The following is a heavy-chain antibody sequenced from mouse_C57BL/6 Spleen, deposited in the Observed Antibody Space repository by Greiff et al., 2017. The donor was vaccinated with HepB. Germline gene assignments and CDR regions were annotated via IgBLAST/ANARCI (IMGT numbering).Heavy chain of an antibody. D-gene: IGHD1-2*01. CDR1: GYTFTDYY. J-gene: IGHJ4*01. V-gene: IGHV1-26*01. Sequence: VQLQQSGPELVKPGASVKISCKASGYTFTDYYMNWVKQSHGKSLEWIGDINPNNGGTSYNQKFKGKATLTVDKSSSTAYMELRSLTSEDSAVYYCASPHHYYERAMDYWGQGTSVTVSS. CDR2: INPNNGGT. CDR3: ASPHHYYERAMDY.